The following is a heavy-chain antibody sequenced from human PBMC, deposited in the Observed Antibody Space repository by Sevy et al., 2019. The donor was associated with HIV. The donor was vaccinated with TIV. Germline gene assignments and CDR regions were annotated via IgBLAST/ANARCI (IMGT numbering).Heavy chain of an antibody. Sequence: ASVKVSCKTSGYIFTNSGITWVRQASGQGLEWMGWSGVYTGNLKYAQKFQGRVTMTTDTSTSTAYMELTSLRSDDTGVYYCARVPTYHYGSATYFDYWGQGTLVTVSS. CDR1: GYIFTNSG. CDR2: SGVYTGNL. J-gene: IGHJ4*02. CDR3: ARVPTYHYGSATYFDY. D-gene: IGHD3-10*01. V-gene: IGHV1-18*01.